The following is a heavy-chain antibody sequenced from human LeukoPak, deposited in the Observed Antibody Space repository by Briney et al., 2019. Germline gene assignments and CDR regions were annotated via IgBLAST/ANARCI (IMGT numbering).Heavy chain of an antibody. CDR2: IYPGDSDT. Sequence: GESLKISCKGSGYRFTSYWIGWVRQMPGKGVEWMGFIYPGDSDTRYSPSFQGQVTTSADKSMSTAYLQWSSLKASDTAMYYCARRRGRYSGDAFDIWGQGTMVTVSS. D-gene: IGHD3-10*01. V-gene: IGHV5-51*01. CDR3: ARRRGRYSGDAFDI. CDR1: GYRFTSYW. J-gene: IGHJ3*02.